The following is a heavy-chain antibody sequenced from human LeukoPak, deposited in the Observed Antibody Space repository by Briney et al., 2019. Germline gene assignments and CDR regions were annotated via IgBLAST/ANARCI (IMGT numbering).Heavy chain of an antibody. D-gene: IGHD4-23*01. Sequence: PGGSLRLSCAASGFTFNSYGMHWVRQAPGKGLEWVAVIWHDGSNKDYADSVKGRLTISRDNSKNTLSLQMNSLRAEDTAVYYCARGAVDPLDYWGQGALVTVSS. CDR1: GFTFNSYG. CDR2: IWHDGSNK. CDR3: ARGAVDPLDY. J-gene: IGHJ4*02. V-gene: IGHV3-33*01.